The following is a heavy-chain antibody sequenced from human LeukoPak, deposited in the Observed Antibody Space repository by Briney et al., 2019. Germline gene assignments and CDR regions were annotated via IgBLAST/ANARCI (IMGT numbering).Heavy chain of an antibody. Sequence: SETLSLTCTVSGASISSGGHYWNWIRQHPGKGLEWIGYVYYSGSTFYNPSLRSRLSISLDTSKNQFSLEMTSVTAADTAVYYCAKAGSVIAMDSWGQGTPVTVSP. J-gene: IGHJ1*01. CDR2: VYYSGST. CDR3: AKAGSVIAMDS. V-gene: IGHV4-31*03. D-gene: IGHD3/OR15-3a*01. CDR1: GASISSGGHY.